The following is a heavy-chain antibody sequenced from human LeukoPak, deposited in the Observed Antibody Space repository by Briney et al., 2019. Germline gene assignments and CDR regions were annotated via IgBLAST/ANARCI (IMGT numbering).Heavy chain of an antibody. D-gene: IGHD3-10*01. Sequence: SETLSLTCTVSGGAITSGGYYWSWIRQPPGKGLEWIGYIHYSGSTNYNPALESRVTISVDRSKNQFSLKLRSVTAADTAVYYCARTLVRGVIFHGMDVWGQGTTVTVSS. CDR1: GGAITSGGYY. J-gene: IGHJ6*02. V-gene: IGHV4-61*08. CDR3: ARTLVRGVIFHGMDV. CDR2: IHYSGST.